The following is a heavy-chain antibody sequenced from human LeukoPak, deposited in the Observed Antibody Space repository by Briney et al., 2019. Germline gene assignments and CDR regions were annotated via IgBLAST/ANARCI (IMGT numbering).Heavy chain of an antibody. J-gene: IGHJ5*02. CDR1: GYTFTSYY. D-gene: IGHD3-10*01. V-gene: IGHV1-46*01. Sequence: ASVKVSCKASGYTFTSYYMHWVRQAPEQGLEWMGIINPSGGSTSYAQKFQGRVTMTRDMSTSTVYMELSSLRSEDTAVYFCARAVQYYYGSGSMNWFDPWGQGTLVTVSS. CDR3: ARAVQYYYGSGSMNWFDP. CDR2: INPSGGST.